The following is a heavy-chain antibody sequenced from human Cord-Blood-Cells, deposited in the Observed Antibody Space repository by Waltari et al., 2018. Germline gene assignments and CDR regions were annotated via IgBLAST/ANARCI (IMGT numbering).Heavy chain of an antibody. J-gene: IGHJ5*02. CDR2: INHSGST. V-gene: IGHV4-34*01. CDR1: VGTFSSYY. Sequence: QLQLQLRGAGVVKPSVTLTLTCALYVGTFSSYYWCWIRQPPGKGLEWIGEINHSGSTNYNRSLKSRVTISVDTSKNQFSLKLSSVTAADTAVYYCARGEKMTTVTTSYNWFDPWGQGTLVTVSS. CDR3: ARGEKMTTVTTSYNWFDP. D-gene: IGHD4-17*01.